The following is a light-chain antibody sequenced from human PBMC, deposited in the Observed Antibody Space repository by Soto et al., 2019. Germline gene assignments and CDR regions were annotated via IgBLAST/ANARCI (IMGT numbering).Light chain of an antibody. CDR2: AAS. CDR3: QQSYSTPRWA. V-gene: IGKV1-39*01. J-gene: IGKJ1*01. CDR1: QSISSY. Sequence: DIQMTQSPSSLSASVGDRVTITCRASQSISSYLNWYQQKPGKAPKLLIYAASNLQIGVPSRFSGSGSGTDFTLTISSLQPEDFATYYCQQSYSTPRWACGQGTKVEIK.